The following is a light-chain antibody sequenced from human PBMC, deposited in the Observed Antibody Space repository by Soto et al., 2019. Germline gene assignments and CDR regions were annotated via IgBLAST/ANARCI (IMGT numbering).Light chain of an antibody. V-gene: IGKV1-5*03. CDR1: QPTTSW. CDR3: QQYTPYPYS. Sequence: DIQVTQSPFTLSASVGDRVTITCRTSQPTTSWLAWYQQKPGKAPKLLIYRTSLLESGVSSRFSGSGFGTEYNLTICILQLDDFATYFCQQYTPYPYSFGQGTKLEIK. CDR2: RTS. J-gene: IGKJ2*03.